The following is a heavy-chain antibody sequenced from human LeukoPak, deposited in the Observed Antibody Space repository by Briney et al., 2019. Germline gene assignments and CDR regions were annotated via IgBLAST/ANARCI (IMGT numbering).Heavy chain of an antibody. CDR2: ISAYNGNT. D-gene: IGHD3-16*02. CDR1: GYTFTSYG. V-gene: IGHV1-18*01. Sequence: ASVKVSCKTSGYTFTSYGISWVRQAPGQGLEWMGWISAYNGNTNYAQKFQGRVTMTRNTSISTAYMELSSLRSEDTAVYYCARGMMITFGGVIVHDYWGQGTLVTVSS. CDR3: ARGMMITFGGVIVHDY. J-gene: IGHJ4*02.